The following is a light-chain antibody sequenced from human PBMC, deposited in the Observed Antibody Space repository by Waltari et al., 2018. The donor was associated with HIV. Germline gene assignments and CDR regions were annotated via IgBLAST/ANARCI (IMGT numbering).Light chain of an antibody. CDR3: CSYRSGGTFI. CDR2: DVY. CDR1: SNDIGFYSD. Sequence: QAALTQPPSVSGSLGQSVTVSCTGTSNDIGFYSDVSWYQKSAGTAPRLLIYDVYMRPSGVSARFSASKSGNTASLTISGLQAEDEADYYCCSYRSGGTFIFGPGTRVTVL. J-gene: IGLJ1*01. V-gene: IGLV2-18*02.